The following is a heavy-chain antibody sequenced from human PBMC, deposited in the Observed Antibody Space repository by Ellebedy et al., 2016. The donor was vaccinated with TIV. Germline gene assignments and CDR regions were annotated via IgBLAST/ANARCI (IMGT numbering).Heavy chain of an antibody. CDR2: ISRIGDEP. D-gene: IGHD2-2*03. Sequence: PGGSLRLSCAASGFTFSKFGMSWVRQAPGKGREWVSGISRIGDEPHYADSVKGRFTISRDNSINTLYLQMNSLRAEDTAIYYCAKDKGNTYGFENYFDLWGQGTLVTVSS. CDR3: AKDKGNTYGFENYFDL. CDR1: GFTFSKFG. V-gene: IGHV3-23*01. J-gene: IGHJ4*02.